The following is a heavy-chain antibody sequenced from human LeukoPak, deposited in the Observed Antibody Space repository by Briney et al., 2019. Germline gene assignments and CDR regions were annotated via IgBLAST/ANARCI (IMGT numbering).Heavy chain of an antibody. Sequence: ASVKVSCKASGYTFTSYGISWVRQAPGRGLEWMGWISAYNGNTNYAQKLQGRVTMTTDTSTSTAYMELRSLRSDDTAVYYCARDILITYCGDDSHISELDYWGQGTLVTVSS. J-gene: IGHJ4*02. CDR1: GYTFTSYG. V-gene: IGHV1-18*01. D-gene: IGHD2-21*02. CDR2: ISAYNGNT. CDR3: ARDILITYCGDDSHISELDY.